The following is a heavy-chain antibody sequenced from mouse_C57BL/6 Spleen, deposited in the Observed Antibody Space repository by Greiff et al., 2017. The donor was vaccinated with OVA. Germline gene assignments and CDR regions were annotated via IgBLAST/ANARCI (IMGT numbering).Heavy chain of an antibody. J-gene: IGHJ2*01. CDR1: GYTFTNYW. V-gene: IGHV1-63*01. D-gene: IGHD2-10*02. CDR3: ARRYGNYLDY. Sequence: VQVVESGAELVRPGTSVKMSCKASGYTFTNYWIGWAKQRPGHGLEWIGDIYPGGGYTNYNEKFKGKATLTADKSSSTAYMQFSSLTSEDSAIYYCARRYGNYLDYWGQGTTLTVSS. CDR2: IYPGGGYT.